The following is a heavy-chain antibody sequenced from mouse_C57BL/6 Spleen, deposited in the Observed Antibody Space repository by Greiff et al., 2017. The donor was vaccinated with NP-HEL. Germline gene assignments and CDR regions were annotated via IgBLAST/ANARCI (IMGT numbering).Heavy chain of an antibody. D-gene: IGHD1-1*01. Sequence: VKLMESGPGLVAPSQSLSITCTVSGFSLTSYAISWVRQPPGKGLEWLVVIWTGGGTNYNSALKSRLSISKDNSKSQVFLKMNSLQTDDTARYYCARNPYYGQNAMDYWGQGTSVTVSS. CDR3: ARNPYYGQNAMDY. V-gene: IGHV2-9-1*01. J-gene: IGHJ4*01. CDR2: IWTGGGT. CDR1: GFSLTSYA.